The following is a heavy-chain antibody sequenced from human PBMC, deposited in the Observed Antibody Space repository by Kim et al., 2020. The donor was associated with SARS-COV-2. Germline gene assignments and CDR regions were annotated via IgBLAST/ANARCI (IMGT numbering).Heavy chain of an antibody. D-gene: IGHD3-10*01. J-gene: IGHJ5*02. CDR2: IYYSGST. CDR1: GGSISSSSYY. V-gene: IGHV4-39*01. CDR3: ARSLWFGELSWVNWFDP. Sequence: SETLSLTCTVSGGSISSSSYYWGWIRQPPGKGLEWIVSIYYSGSTYYNPSLKSRVTISVDTSKNQFSLKLSSVTAADTAVYYCARSLWFGELSWVNWFDPWGQGTLVTVSS.